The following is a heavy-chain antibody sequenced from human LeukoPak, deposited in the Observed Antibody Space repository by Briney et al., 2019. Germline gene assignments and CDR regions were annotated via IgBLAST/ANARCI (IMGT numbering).Heavy chain of an antibody. Sequence: GGSLRLSCAASGFTFSSYAMSCVRQAPGKGLEWVSAISGSGGSTYYADSVKGRFTISRDNSKNTLYLQMNRLRAEDTAVYYCAKWGPAAISVGIYYYYYYMDVWGKGTTVTVSS. CDR3: AKWGPAAISVGIYYYYYYMDV. D-gene: IGHD2-2*01. J-gene: IGHJ6*03. CDR1: GFTFSSYA. V-gene: IGHV3-23*01. CDR2: ISGSGGST.